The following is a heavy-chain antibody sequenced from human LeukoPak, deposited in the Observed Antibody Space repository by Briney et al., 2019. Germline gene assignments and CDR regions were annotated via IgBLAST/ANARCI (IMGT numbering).Heavy chain of an antibody. Sequence: PRGSLRLSCAASGFTFSSYGMHWVRQAPGKGLEWVAVIWYAGSNKYYADSVKGRFTISRDNSKNTLYLQMNSLRAEDTAVYYCAKDPRWDTNYYFDYWGQGTLVTVSS. CDR1: GFTFSSYG. CDR3: AKDPRWDTNYYFDY. V-gene: IGHV3-33*06. J-gene: IGHJ4*02. D-gene: IGHD1-26*01. CDR2: IWYAGSNK.